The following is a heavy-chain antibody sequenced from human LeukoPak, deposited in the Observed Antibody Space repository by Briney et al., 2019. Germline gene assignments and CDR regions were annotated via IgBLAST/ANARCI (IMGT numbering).Heavy chain of an antibody. Sequence: SETLSLTCNVSGGSVGSGGYYWSWIRQPPGGGLEWIGDIYYIRNTNYNPSLKSRVTMSLDPSKNQFSLKLNSVTAADTAVYYCARTQSQSGSYRYYFAYWGQGTLVTVSS. CDR2: IYYIRNT. V-gene: IGHV4-61*08. CDR1: GGSVGSGGYY. D-gene: IGHD1-26*01. CDR3: ARTQSQSGSYRYYFAY. J-gene: IGHJ4*01.